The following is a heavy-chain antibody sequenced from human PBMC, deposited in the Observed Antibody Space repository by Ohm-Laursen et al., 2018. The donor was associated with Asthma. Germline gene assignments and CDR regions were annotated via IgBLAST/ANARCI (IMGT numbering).Heavy chain of an antibody. V-gene: IGHV3-30-3*01. CDR2: ISYDGSNK. CDR1: GFTFRSYA. J-gene: IGHJ4*02. D-gene: IGHD3-3*01. CDR3: ARDSVTIFGVTIFDY. Sequence: RSLRLSCAASGFTFRSYAMHWVRQAPGKGLEWVAVISYDGSNKYYADSVKGRFTISRDNSKNTLYLQMNSLRAEDTAVYYCARDSVTIFGVTIFDYWGQGTLVTVSS.